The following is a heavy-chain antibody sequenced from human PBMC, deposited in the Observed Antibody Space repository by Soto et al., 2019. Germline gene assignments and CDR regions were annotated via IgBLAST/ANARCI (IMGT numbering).Heavy chain of an antibody. CDR2: INAGNGNT. CDR1: GYTFTSYA. D-gene: IGHD6-19*01. CDR3: AREAPVRSCLVPYFDD. Sequence: ASVKVSCKASGYTFTSYAMHWVRQAPGQRLEWMGWINAGNGNTKYSQKFQGRVTITRDTSASTAYMELSSLRSEDTAVYYCAREAPVRSCLVPYFDDWGKGTLVPVAS. V-gene: IGHV1-3*01. J-gene: IGHJ4*02.